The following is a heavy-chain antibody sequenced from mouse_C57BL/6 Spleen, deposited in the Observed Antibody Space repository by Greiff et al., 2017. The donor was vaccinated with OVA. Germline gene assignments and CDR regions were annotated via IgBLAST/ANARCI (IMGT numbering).Heavy chain of an antibody. CDR1: GFSFTSYG. CDR3: ARDYYGSRGAMDY. D-gene: IGHD1-1*01. J-gene: IGHJ4*01. Sequence: QVQLQQSGPGLVQPSQSLSITCTVSGFSFTSYGVHWVRQSPGKGLEWLGVIWSGGSTDDNAAFISRLSISKDNSKSQVFFKMSSLHADDTAIYYCARDYYGSRGAMDYWGQGTSVTVSS. CDR2: IWSGGST. V-gene: IGHV2-2*01.